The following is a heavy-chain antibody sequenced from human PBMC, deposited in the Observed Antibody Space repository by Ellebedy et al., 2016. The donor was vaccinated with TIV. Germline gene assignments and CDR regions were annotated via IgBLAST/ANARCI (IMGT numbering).Heavy chain of an antibody. CDR3: ARPLESSGSWFDP. Sequence: MPSETLSLTCTVSGGSISSYYWSWIRQTAGKGLEWIGRIYTSGSTNYNPSLKSRFTISVDTSKNQFSLKLSSVTAADTAVYYCARPLESSGSWFDPWGQGTLVTVSS. CDR2: IYTSGST. D-gene: IGHD1-26*01. J-gene: IGHJ5*02. V-gene: IGHV4-4*07. CDR1: GGSISSYY.